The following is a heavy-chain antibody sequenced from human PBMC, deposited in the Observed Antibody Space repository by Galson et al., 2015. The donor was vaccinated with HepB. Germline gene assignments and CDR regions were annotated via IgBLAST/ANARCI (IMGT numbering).Heavy chain of an antibody. CDR3: ARMGFLEWLSPRVDP. Sequence: LSLTCTVSGGSVSSGRYYWSWIQQPPGKGLEWIGYIYYSGSTNYNPSLKSRVTILVDTSKNQFSLKLSSVTAADTAVYYCARMGFLEWLSPRVDPWGQGTLVTVSS. CDR1: GGSVSSGRYY. CDR2: IYYSGST. J-gene: IGHJ5*02. D-gene: IGHD3-3*01. V-gene: IGHV4-61*01.